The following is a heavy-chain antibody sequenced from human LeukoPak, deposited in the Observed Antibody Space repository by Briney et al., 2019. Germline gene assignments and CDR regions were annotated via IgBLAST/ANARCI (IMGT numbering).Heavy chain of an antibody. J-gene: IGHJ4*02. Sequence: SETLSLTCAVYGGSFSGYYWSWIRQPPGKGLEWIGEINHSGSSNYNPSPKSRVTISVDTSKNQFSLKLSSVTAADTAVYYCARLIVATTKRMFRFDYWGQGTLVTVSS. CDR3: ARLIVATTKRMFRFDY. V-gene: IGHV4-34*01. CDR1: GGSFSGYY. D-gene: IGHD5-12*01. CDR2: INHSGSS.